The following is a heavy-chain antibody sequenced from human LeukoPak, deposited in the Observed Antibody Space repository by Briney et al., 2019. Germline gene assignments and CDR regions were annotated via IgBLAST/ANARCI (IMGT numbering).Heavy chain of an antibody. CDR3: AREGAGYYYGSGSYYNVRSKKNWFDP. J-gene: IGHJ5*02. CDR1: GFTFSSYA. D-gene: IGHD3-10*01. Sequence: TGGSLRLSCAASGFTFSSYAMHWVRQAPGKGLEWVAVTSYDGRNKYYADSVKGRFTISRDNSKNTLYVQLNSLRPEDTAVYYCAREGAGYYYGSGSYYNVRSKKNWFDPWGQGTLVTVSS. CDR2: TSYDGRNK. V-gene: IGHV3-30*04.